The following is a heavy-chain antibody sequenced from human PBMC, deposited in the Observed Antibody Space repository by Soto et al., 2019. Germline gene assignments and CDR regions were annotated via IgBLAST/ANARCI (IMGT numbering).Heavy chain of an antibody. CDR1: GFTFSTYW. D-gene: IGHD3-22*01. J-gene: IGHJ4*02. CDR2: IKTDGTYA. CDR3: AAGXSGYYAN. V-gene: IGHV3-74*01. Sequence: EVQLVESGGDLVQPGGSLRLSCAASGFTFSTYWMHWVRQAPGKGLLWVSRIKTDGTYATYADSVKGRFTISRDNAKNXLYXXMNSXRVEXXXVXXCAAGXSGYYANWGQGTLVTVSS.